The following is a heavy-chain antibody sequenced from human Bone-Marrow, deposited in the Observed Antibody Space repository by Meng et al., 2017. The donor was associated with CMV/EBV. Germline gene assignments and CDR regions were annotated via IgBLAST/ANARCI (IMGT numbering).Heavy chain of an antibody. Sequence: ASVKVSCKASGYTFTSYYMHWVRQAPGQGLEWMGWINLKSGGTNSAQRLQGRVTMTRDTSISTVYMELTMRSDDTAVYFCARGEDYYDSSGLIDYWGQGTLVTVSS. J-gene: IGHJ4*02. D-gene: IGHD3-22*01. CDR3: ARGEDYYDSSGLIDY. CDR2: INLKSGGT. CDR1: GYTFTSYY. V-gene: IGHV1-2*02.